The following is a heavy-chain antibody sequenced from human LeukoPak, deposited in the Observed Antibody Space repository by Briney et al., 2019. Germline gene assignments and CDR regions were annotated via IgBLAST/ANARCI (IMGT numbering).Heavy chain of an antibody. Sequence: GESLKISCKDSGYSFTNYWIGWVRQMPEKGLEWMGIIYLGDSDTRYSPSFQGQVTISADKSISTAYLQWSSLKASDTAMYYCARQGVVVPAAPLDIWGQGTMVTVSS. CDR3: ARQGVVVPAAPLDI. V-gene: IGHV5-51*01. D-gene: IGHD2-2*01. CDR1: GYSFTNYW. J-gene: IGHJ3*02. CDR2: IYLGDSDT.